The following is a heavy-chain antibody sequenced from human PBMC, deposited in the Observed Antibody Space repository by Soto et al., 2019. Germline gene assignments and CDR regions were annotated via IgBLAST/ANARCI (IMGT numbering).Heavy chain of an antibody. D-gene: IGHD5-12*01. Sequence: SETLSLTCAVYGGSFSGYYWNWIRQAPGKGLEWIGEIDHSGSTKYNPSLKSRVTISVDTSKNKFSLNVSSVTAADTAVYYCARDLGLRSAGDLYYYYMDVWGKGTTVTVSS. CDR1: GGSFSGYY. CDR2: IDHSGST. J-gene: IGHJ6*03. CDR3: ARDLGLRSAGDLYYYYMDV. V-gene: IGHV4-34*01.